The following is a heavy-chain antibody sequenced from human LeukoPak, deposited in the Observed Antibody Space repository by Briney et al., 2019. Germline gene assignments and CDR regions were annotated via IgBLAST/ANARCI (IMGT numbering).Heavy chain of an antibody. CDR2: IYSGGST. V-gene: IGHV3-53*01. J-gene: IGHJ4*02. CDR3: ARDGAYYYDSSATGGY. CDR1: AFTFSSYA. Sequence: GGALRLSCEASAFTFSSYAMSWVRQAPGKGLEWVSVIYSGGSTYYADSVKGRFTISRDNSKNTLYLQMNSLRAEDTAVYYCARDGAYYYDSSATGGYWGQGTLVTVSS. D-gene: IGHD3-22*01.